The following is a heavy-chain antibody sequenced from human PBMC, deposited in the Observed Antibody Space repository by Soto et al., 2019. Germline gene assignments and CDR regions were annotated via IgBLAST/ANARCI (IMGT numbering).Heavy chain of an antibody. V-gene: IGHV3-48*01. D-gene: IGHD6-13*01. CDR1: GFTFSSYS. Sequence: EMQLVESGGGLVQPGGSLRLSCAASGFTFSSYSMNWVRQAPGKGLEWVSYISSSSSTIYYADSVKGRFTISRDNAKNSLYLQMNSLRAEDTAVYYCARVYPLWTAAGDYWGQGTLVTVSS. J-gene: IGHJ4*02. CDR2: ISSSSSTI. CDR3: ARVYPLWTAAGDY.